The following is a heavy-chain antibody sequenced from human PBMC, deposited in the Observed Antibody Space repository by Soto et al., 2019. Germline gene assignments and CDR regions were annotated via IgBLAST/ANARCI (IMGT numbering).Heavy chain of an antibody. D-gene: IGHD2-21*01. Sequence: SETLSLTCTVSGGSISSYYWSWIRQPAGKGLEWIGSIHYSGTSYYNPSLKSRVTIFVDTSKNQLSLKLSSVTAADTAVYYCARHWIAGSSIPWGQGTLVTVSS. CDR2: IHYSGTS. CDR1: GGSISSYY. V-gene: IGHV4-59*05. CDR3: ARHWIAGSSIP. J-gene: IGHJ5*02.